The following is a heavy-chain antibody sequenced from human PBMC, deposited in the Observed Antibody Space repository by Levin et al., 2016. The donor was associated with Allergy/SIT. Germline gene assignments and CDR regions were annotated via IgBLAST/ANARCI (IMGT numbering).Heavy chain of an antibody. J-gene: IGHJ4*02. V-gene: IGHV3-64D*06. CDR1: GFTFSSYA. D-gene: IGHD2/OR15-2a*01. Sequence: GGSLRLSCSASGFTFSSYAMHWVRQAPGKGLEYVSAISSNGGSTYYADSVKGRFTISRDNSKNTLYLQMSSLRAEDTAVYYCVKGDIVIGGYYFDYWGQGTLVTVSS. CDR2: ISSNGGST. CDR3: VKGDIVIGGYYFDY.